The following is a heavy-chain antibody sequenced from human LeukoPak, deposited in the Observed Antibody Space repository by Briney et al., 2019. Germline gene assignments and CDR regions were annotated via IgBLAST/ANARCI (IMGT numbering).Heavy chain of an antibody. CDR1: GGSISSSSYY. D-gene: IGHD3-22*01. J-gene: IGHJ4*02. CDR3: ARGLEYYYDSSGYYAYFDY. V-gene: IGHV4-39*01. Sequence: SETLSLTCTVSGGSISSSSYYWGWIRQPPGKGLEWIGSIYYSGSTYYNPSLKSRVTISVDTSKNQFSLKLSSVTAADTAVYYCARGLEYYYDSSGYYAYFDYWGQGTLVTVSS. CDR2: IYYSGST.